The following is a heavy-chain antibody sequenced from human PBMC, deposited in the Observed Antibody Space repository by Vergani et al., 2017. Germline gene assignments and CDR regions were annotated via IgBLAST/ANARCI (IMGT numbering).Heavy chain of an antibody. CDR2: IYYSGST. Sequence: QVKLQESGPGLVKPSETLSLTCPVSGGSISSYYWSWIRQPPGKGLEWIGYIYYSGSTNYNPSLKSRVTISGDTSKNQFSLKLSSVTAADTAVYYCASDSRDCSGGSCYGYWGQGTLVTVSS. D-gene: IGHD2-15*01. J-gene: IGHJ4*02. CDR1: GGSISSYY. CDR3: ASDSRDCSGGSCYGY. V-gene: IGHV4-59*01.